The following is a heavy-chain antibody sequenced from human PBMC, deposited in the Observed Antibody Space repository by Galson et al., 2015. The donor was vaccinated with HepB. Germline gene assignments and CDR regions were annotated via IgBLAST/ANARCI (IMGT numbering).Heavy chain of an antibody. Sequence: SLRLSCAASGFSFSSYAMSWVRQAPGKGLEWVSAISGGSDSTYYADSVKGRFTISRDNSKNTLYLQMNSLRVEDTAIYYCAKESDFWSGYFWSGDQNTGYWGQGTLATVSS. J-gene: IGHJ4*02. D-gene: IGHD3-3*01. V-gene: IGHV3-23*01. CDR2: ISGGSDST. CDR1: GFSFSSYA. CDR3: AKESDFWSGYFWSGDQNTGY.